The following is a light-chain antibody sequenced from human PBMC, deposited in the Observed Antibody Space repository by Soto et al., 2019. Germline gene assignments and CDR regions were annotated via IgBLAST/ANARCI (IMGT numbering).Light chain of an antibody. CDR3: QQTFSPTFT. Sequence: DIQMTQSPSSLSASVGDRVTITCRAGQNINAYLNWYQQKPGKAPRLLIYAESNLQSGVPSRFSGSGSGAHFTLTISSLHPEDFASYFCQQTFSPTFTFGPGTSVDF. J-gene: IGKJ3*01. CDR1: QNINAY. CDR2: AES. V-gene: IGKV1-39*01.